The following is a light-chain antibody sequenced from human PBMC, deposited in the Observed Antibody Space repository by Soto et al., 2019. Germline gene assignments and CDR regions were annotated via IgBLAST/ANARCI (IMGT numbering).Light chain of an antibody. CDR2: DAS. V-gene: IGKV1-5*01. Sequence: DIQMTQSPSTLSASVGYRVTITCRASQSISSWLAWYQQKPGKAPKLLIYDASSLESGVPSRFSGSGSGTEFTLTIRSLQPDDFATYYCQQYNSYSPRTFGQGTKGDIK. J-gene: IGKJ1*01. CDR1: QSISSW. CDR3: QQYNSYSPRT.